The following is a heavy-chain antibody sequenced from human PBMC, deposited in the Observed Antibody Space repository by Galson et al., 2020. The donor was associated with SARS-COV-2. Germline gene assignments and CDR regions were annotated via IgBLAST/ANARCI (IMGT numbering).Heavy chain of an antibody. D-gene: IGHD5-18*01. CDR2: IYYSGST. CDR3: AMLRGYSIFYFDY. J-gene: IGHJ4*02. V-gene: IGHV4-39*01. Sequence: SETLSLTCTVSGGSISSSSYYWGWIRQPPGKGLEWIGSIYYSGSTYYNPSLQSRVTISVDTSKNQFSLKLSSVTAADTAVYYWAMLRGYSIFYFDYWGQGTLVTVSS. CDR1: GGSISSSSYY.